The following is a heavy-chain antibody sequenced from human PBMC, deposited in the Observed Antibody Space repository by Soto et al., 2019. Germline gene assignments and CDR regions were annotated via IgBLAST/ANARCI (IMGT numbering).Heavy chain of an antibody. CDR3: ARHSVEYSPADGAVYAY. D-gene: IGHD2-2*01. V-gene: IGHV5-51*01. J-gene: IGHJ4*02. CDR2: IYPGDSDT. CDR1: GYSFTSYW. Sequence: GESLKISCKGSGYSFTSYWIGWVRQMPGKGLEWMGIIYPGDSDTRYSPSFQGQVTISADKSISTAYLQWSSLKASDTAMYYCARHSVEYSPADGAVYAYWGQGTLVPVSS.